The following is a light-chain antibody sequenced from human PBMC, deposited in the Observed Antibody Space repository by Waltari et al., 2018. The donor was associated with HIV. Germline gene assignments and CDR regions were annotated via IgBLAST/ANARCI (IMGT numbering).Light chain of an antibody. V-gene: IGLV1-40*01. CDR1: SSTIGAGYE. Sequence: QSVLTQPPSLSVAPGQGVAISCSGSSSTIGAGYEVHWYQQVPGAVPKLLIYCNTNRPSGVPERFSGSKSGTSASLAITGLQAEDEADYYCQSYDTRRRSVVFGGGTKLAVL. CDR2: CNT. J-gene: IGLJ2*01. CDR3: QSYDTRRRSVV.